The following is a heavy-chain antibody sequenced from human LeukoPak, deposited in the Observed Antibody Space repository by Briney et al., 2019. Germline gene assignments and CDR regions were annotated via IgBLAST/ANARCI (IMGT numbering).Heavy chain of an antibody. J-gene: IGHJ4*02. Sequence: ASVKVSCKASGYTFTSYGISWVRQAPGQGLEWMGWISAYNGNTNYAQKLQGRVTMTTDTSTSTAYMELRSLRSDDTAVYYCARDRGYDFWSGYPIFDYWGQGTLVTVSS. V-gene: IGHV1-18*01. CDR3: ARDRGYDFWSGYPIFDY. CDR1: GYTFTSYG. CDR2: ISAYNGNT. D-gene: IGHD3-3*01.